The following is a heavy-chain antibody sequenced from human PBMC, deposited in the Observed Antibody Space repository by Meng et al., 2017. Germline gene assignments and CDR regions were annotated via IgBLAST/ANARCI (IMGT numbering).Heavy chain of an antibody. D-gene: IGHD4-17*01. J-gene: IGHJ4*02. CDR1: GFTFSSYW. Sequence: GGSLRLSCAASGFTFSSYWIHWVRQAPGKGLVWVSRINSDGSSTSYADSVKGRFTISRDNAKNSLYLQMDSLRAEDTAVYYCARTPTVTTYGYWGQGALVTVSS. CDR3: ARTPTVTTYGY. V-gene: IGHV3-74*01. CDR2: INSDGSST.